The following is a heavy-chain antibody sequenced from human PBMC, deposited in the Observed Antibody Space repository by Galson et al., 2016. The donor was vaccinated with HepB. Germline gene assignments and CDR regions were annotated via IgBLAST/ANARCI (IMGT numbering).Heavy chain of an antibody. D-gene: IGHD3-10*01. CDR2: IDHGGNT. J-gene: IGHJ5*02. Sequence: SETLSLTCAVNGGSFGGYSWTWIRQPPGKGLDWLGEIDHGGNTKYSPSLKSRVTISVDRSKKQFSLKLSAVSAADTAVYYCARGFGEVLGNWFDHWGQGTLVTVSS. CDR3: ARGFGEVLGNWFDH. V-gene: IGHV4-34*01. CDR1: GGSFGGYS.